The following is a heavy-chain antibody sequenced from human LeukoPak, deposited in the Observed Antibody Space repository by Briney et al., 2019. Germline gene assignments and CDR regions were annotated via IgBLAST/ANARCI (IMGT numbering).Heavy chain of an antibody. J-gene: IGHJ4*02. D-gene: IGHD6-13*01. CDR1: GGSISSGGYY. V-gene: IGHV4-31*03. Sequence: PSQTLSLTCTVSGGSISSGGYYWSWIRQHPGKGLEWIGYIYYSGSTYYNPSLKSRVTISADRSKNQFSLKLNSVTAADTAIYYCARSLFITAAGREDYWGQGTLVTVSS. CDR2: IYYSGST. CDR3: ARSLFITAAGREDY.